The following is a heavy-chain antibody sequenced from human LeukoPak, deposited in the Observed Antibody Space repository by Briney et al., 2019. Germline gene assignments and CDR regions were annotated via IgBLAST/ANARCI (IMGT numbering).Heavy chain of an antibody. CDR1: GFTFSSYW. V-gene: IGHV3-74*01. CDR2: INSDGSST. D-gene: IGHD2-21*02. J-gene: IGHJ4*02. CDR3: ARGPYCGGDCYTRGYFDY. Sequence: GGSLRLSCAASGFTFSSYWMHWVRQAPGKGLVWVSRINSDGSSTSYADSVKGRFTISRDNAKNSLYLQMNSLRAEDTAVYYCARGPYCGGDCYTRGYFDYWGQGTLVTVSS.